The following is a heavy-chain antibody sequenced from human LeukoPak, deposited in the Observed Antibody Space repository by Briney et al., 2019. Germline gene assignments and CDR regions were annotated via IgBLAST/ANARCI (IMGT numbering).Heavy chain of an antibody. CDR2: IYHSGST. CDR1: GGSISSSNW. V-gene: IGHV4-4*02. J-gene: IGHJ6*02. D-gene: IGHD3-22*01. CDR3: ARDTHYYDSSGYCMDV. Sequence: PSETLSLTCAVSGGSISSSNWWSWVRQPPGKGLEWIGEIYHSGSTNYNPSLKSRVTISVDKSKNQFSLKLSSVTAADTAVYYCARDTHYYDSSGYCMDVWGQGTTVTVSS.